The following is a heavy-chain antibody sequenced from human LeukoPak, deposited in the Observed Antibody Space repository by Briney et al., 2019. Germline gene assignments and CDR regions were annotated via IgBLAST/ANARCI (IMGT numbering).Heavy chain of an antibody. V-gene: IGHV3-30*01. D-gene: IGHD3-10*01. J-gene: IGHJ4*02. CDR3: ARSPKREVRGVISDY. CDR1: GFTFSSYA. Sequence: PGGSLRLSCAASGFTFSSYAMHWVRQAPGKGLEWVAVISYDGSNKYYADSVKGRFTISRDNSKNTLYLQMNSLRAEDTAVYYCARSPKREVRGVISDYWGQGTLVTVSS. CDR2: ISYDGSNK.